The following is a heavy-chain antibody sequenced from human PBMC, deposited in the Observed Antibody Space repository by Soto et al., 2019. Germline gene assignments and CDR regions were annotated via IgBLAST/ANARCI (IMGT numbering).Heavy chain of an antibody. CDR2: VYYRGRS. CDR1: GGXVSNSNYC. CDR3: VSQRTSVLTQAYFDY. Sequence: EXLSLTYTFSGGXVSNSNYCWGWIRQSPGKGLEWIVIVYYRGRSYSKSSVKRRVTISVDTSKKQFSLNLNSLTASDTAVYYCVSQRTSVLTQAYFDYWGPGALGTVSS. V-gene: IGHV4-39*01. J-gene: IGHJ4*02. D-gene: IGHD2-8*01.